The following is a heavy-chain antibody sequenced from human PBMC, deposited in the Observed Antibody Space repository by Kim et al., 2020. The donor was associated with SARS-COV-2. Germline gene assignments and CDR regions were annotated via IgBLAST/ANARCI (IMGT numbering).Heavy chain of an antibody. Sequence: GGSLRLSCAASGFIFSGSAMQWVRQASGKGLEWVGRIRSKANNYATVYAASVKGRFTISRDDSKNTAYLHMDSLRTEDTAIYYCTSASVVVTADENVFDMWGQGTKVTVSS. V-gene: IGHV3-73*01. CDR1: GFIFSGSA. J-gene: IGHJ3*02. CDR2: IRSKANNYAT. CDR3: TSASVVVTADENVFDM. D-gene: IGHD2-21*02.